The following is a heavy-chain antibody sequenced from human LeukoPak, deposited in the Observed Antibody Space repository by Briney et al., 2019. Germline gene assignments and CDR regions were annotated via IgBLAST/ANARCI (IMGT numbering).Heavy chain of an antibody. J-gene: IGHJ4*02. Sequence: SETLSLTCTVSGGSISSSSSDYYWGWVRQPPAKGLEWIGSISYSGTTYYNPSLKSRVTISADTSNDQFSLKLSSVTAADTAVYYCARHRHSHHYDYWGQGTLVTVSS. CDR2: ISYSGTT. CDR3: ARHRHSHHYDY. V-gene: IGHV4-39*01. D-gene: IGHD5-18*01. CDR1: GGSISSSSSDYY.